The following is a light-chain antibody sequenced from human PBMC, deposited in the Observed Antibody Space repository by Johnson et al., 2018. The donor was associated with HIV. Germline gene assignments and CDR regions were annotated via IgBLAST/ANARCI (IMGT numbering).Light chain of an antibody. J-gene: IGLJ1*01. CDR2: ENN. Sequence: QLVLTQPPSVSAAPGQKVTISCSGSSSNMGNNYVSWYQQVPGTAPKLLIYENNKRPSGIPDRFSGSKTATSATLGITGLQTGDEADYYCGTWDSSLSAYVFGTGTRVTVL. CDR3: GTWDSSLSAYV. V-gene: IGLV1-51*02. CDR1: SSNMGNNY.